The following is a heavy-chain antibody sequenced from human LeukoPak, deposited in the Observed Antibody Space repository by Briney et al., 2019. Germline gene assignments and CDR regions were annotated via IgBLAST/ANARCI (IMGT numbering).Heavy chain of an antibody. Sequence: SETLSLTCTVSGGSLSSYYWSWIRQPPGKGLEWIGYIYYSGNTNYNPSLKSRVTISVDTSKNQFSLKLSSVTAADTAVYYCARDRADYGDKYYFDCWGQGTLVTVSS. CDR3: ARDRADYGDKYYFDC. V-gene: IGHV4-59*01. CDR2: IYYSGNT. J-gene: IGHJ4*02. D-gene: IGHD4-17*01. CDR1: GGSLSSYY.